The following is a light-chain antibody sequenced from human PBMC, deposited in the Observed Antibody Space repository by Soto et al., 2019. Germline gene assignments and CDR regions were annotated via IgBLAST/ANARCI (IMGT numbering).Light chain of an antibody. CDR2: HVN. J-gene: IGLJ1*01. V-gene: IGLV2-14*03. CDR3: SSYTTISSWV. CDR1: SSDVGAYNF. Sequence: QSVLTQPASVSGSPGQSITISCTGTSSDVGAYNFVSWYQQHPGKAPKLMIYHVNNRPSGVSDRFSGSKSGNTASLTISGLQAEYETDYYCSSYTTISSWVFGTGTKVTAL.